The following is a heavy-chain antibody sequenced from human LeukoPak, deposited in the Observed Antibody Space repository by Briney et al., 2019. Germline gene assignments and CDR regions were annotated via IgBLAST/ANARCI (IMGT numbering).Heavy chain of an antibody. CDR3: ARAYYYDSSAYSPDY. J-gene: IGHJ4*02. CDR1: GYTFTSYH. CDR2: INPSGGST. Sequence: ASVKVSCKASGYTFTSYHMHWVRQAPGQGLEWMGIINPSGGSTSYAQNFQGRVTMTRDTSTSTVYMELSSLRSEDTAVYYCARAYYYDSSAYSPDYWGQGTLVTVSS. V-gene: IGHV1-46*01. D-gene: IGHD3-22*01.